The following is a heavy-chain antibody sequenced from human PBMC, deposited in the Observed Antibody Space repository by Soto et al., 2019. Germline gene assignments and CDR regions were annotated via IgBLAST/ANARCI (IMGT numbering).Heavy chain of an antibody. D-gene: IGHD3-9*01. CDR3: ARASQCKSYFDCFAWLDY. V-gene: IGHV4-4*07. J-gene: IGHJ4*02. Sequence: SESLSLGGTVSSDSISGLYWTWIRQRAGKGLEWIGRIYSSGETNYNPSLTGRVIMSLDTSKNQFSLKLTSVTAADTAVYYCARASQCKSYFDCFAWLDYWGQGTLVTVSS. CDR2: IYSSGET. CDR1: SDSISGLY.